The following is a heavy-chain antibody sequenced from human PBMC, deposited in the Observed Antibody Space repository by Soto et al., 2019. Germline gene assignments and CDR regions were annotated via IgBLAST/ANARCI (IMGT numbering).Heavy chain of an antibody. CDR2: INAGNGDT. Sequence: GASEVSCKASGNTFTSYAFHWVRQAPGQRLEWMGWINAGNGDTKYSQKLQGRLTITRDTSASTAYMELSSLRSEDTAVYYCARARPLHQHLVHYFFGLDFWG. CDR3: ARARPLHQHLVHYFFGLDF. V-gene: IGHV1-3*01. CDR1: GNTFTSYA. D-gene: IGHD6-13*01. J-gene: IGHJ6*02.